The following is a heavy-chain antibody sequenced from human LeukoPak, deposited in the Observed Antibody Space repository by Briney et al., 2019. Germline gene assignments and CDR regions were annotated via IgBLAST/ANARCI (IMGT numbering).Heavy chain of an antibody. J-gene: IGHJ3*02. V-gene: IGHV4-34*01. CDR1: GGSFSGYY. D-gene: IGHD4-17*01. CDR3: ARGVTTASAAFDI. Sequence: SETLSLTCAVYGGSFSGYYWSWIRQPPGKGLEWIGEINHSGSTNYNPSLKSRVTISVDTSKNQFSLKLSSVTAADTAVYYCARGVTTASAAFDIWGQGTMVTVSS. CDR2: INHSGST.